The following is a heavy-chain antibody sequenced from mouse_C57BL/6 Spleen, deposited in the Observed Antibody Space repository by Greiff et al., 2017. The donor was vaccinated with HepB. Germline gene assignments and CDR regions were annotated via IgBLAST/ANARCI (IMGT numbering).Heavy chain of an antibody. D-gene: IGHD1-1*01. CDR3: AREDGSSLAWFAY. CDR2: ISSGGSYT. V-gene: IGHV5-6*01. CDR1: GFTFSSYG. J-gene: IGHJ3*01. Sequence: EVKVVESGGDLVKPGGSLKLSCAASGFTFSSYGMSWVRQTPDKRLEWVATISSGGSYTYYPDSVKGRFTISRDNAKNTLYLQMSSLKSEDTAMYYCAREDGSSLAWFAYWGQGTLVTVSA.